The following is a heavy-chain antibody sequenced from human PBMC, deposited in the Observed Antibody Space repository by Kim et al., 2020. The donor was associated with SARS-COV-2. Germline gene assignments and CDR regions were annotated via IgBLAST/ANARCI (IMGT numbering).Heavy chain of an antibody. V-gene: IGHV4-59*08. CDR2: IYYTGTT. Sequence: SETLSLTCTVSGDSISNYYWNWIRQPTGKPLEWIGYIYYTGTTDYNPSLKSRVTISVDMSQNQFSLKLTSVIAADTAVYYCARAPPTQWLNWFDPWGQGILVTVSS. CDR3: ARAPPTQWLNWFDP. CDR1: GDSISNYY. J-gene: IGHJ5*02. D-gene: IGHD6-19*01.